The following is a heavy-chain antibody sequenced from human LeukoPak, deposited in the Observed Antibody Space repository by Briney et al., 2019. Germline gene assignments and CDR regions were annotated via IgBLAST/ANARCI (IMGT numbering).Heavy chain of an antibody. D-gene: IGHD1-26*01. J-gene: IGHJ5*02. CDR1: GFTFGNYG. CDR2: INHSGST. CDR3: ARARISGSSSP. Sequence: GSLRLSCGASGFTFGNYGMSWIRQPPGKGLEWIGEINHSGSTNYNPSLKSRVTISVDTSKNQFSLKLSSVTAADTAVYYCARARISGSSSPWGQGTLVTVSS. V-gene: IGHV4-34*01.